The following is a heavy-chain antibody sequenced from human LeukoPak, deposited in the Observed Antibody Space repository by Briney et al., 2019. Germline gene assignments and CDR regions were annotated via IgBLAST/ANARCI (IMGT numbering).Heavy chain of an antibody. V-gene: IGHV3-7*04. CDR1: GFTFSSYW. Sequence: GGSLRLSCAASGFTFSSYWMSWVRQAPGKGLEWVANIKQDGSEKYYVDSVKGRFTISRDNAKNSLNLQMNSLRAEDTAVYYCARVGFYYDSSGYYHPYDAFDIWGQGTMVTVSS. J-gene: IGHJ3*02. CDR3: ARVGFYYDSSGYYHPYDAFDI. D-gene: IGHD3-22*01. CDR2: IKQDGSEK.